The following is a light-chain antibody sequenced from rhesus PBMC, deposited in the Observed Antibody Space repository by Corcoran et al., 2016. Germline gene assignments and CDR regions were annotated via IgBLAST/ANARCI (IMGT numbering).Light chain of an antibody. J-gene: IGKJ1*01. V-gene: IGKV1-19*01. CDR1: QGIGGW. CDR2: CGA. CDR3: QQYGDLPWT. Sequence: DIQMTQSPSSRAATVGDKVTITCHARQGIGGWLVWFQQKPGKPPKPQFCCGARLLTGVPSRFGGSGSGTDYTLTISSLRPEDFATYYCQQYGDLPWTFVQGTKVE.